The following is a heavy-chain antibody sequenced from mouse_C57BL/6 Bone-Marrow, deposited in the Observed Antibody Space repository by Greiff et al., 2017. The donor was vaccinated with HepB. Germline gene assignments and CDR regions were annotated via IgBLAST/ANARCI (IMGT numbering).Heavy chain of an antibody. CDR2: ISYDGSN. J-gene: IGHJ3*01. CDR3: AREEAPWFAY. V-gene: IGHV3-6*01. Sequence: EVQLQESGPGLVKPSQSLSLTCSVTGYSITSGYYWNWIRQFPGNILEWMGYISYDGSNNYNPSLKNRISITRDTSKNQLFLKLNSVTTEDTATYYSAREEAPWFAYWGQGTLVTVSA. CDR1: GYSITSGYY.